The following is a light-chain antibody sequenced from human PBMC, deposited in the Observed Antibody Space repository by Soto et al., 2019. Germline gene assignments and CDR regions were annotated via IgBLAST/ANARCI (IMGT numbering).Light chain of an antibody. Sequence: QSALTQPASVSGSPGQSITISCSGTSSDVGAYDFVSWYQQHPGKVPKLMIFEVSHRPSGVSHRFSGSKSGNMASLTISGLQAEDEADYYCSASTTSSALVVFGGGTKLTVL. V-gene: IGLV2-14*01. CDR1: SSDVGAYDF. CDR2: EVS. J-gene: IGLJ2*01. CDR3: SASTTSSALVV.